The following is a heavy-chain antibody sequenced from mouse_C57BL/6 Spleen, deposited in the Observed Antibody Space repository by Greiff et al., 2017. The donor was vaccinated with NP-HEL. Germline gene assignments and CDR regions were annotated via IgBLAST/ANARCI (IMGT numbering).Heavy chain of an antibody. D-gene: IGHD3-3*01. CDR1: GYTFTSYW. Sequence: QVQLKQPGAELVKPGASVKLSCKASGYTFTSYWMQWVKQRPGQGLEWIGEIDPSDSYTNYNQKFKGKATLTVDTSSSTAYMQLSSLTSEDSAVYYCASRDEAWFAYWGQGTLVTVSA. CDR2: IDPSDSYT. J-gene: IGHJ3*01. V-gene: IGHV1-50*01. CDR3: ASRDEAWFAY.